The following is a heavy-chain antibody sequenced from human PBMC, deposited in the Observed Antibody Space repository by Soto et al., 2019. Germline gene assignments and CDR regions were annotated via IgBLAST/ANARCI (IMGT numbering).Heavy chain of an antibody. CDR2: INPNSGGT. D-gene: IGHD6-13*01. J-gene: IGHJ4*02. CDR3: ARDITLDSSSWYYFDY. V-gene: IGHV1-2*02. CDR1: GYTFTGYY. Sequence: ASVKVSCKASGYTFTGYYMHWVRQAPGQGLEWMGWINPNSGGTNYAQKFQGRVTMTRDTSISTAYMELSRLRSDDTAVYYCARDITLDSSSWYYFDYWGQGTLVTVSS.